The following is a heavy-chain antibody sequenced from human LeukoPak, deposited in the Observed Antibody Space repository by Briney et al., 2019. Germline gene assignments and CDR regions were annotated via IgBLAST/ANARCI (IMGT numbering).Heavy chain of an antibody. V-gene: IGHV3-13*01. J-gene: IGHJ5*01. CDR1: GFTFSSYD. D-gene: IGHD3-16*01. CDR2: IGIAGDT. Sequence: GGSLRLSCAASGFTFSSYDMQGVRQATGKGLEWGSGIGIAGDTHYPDSVRGRFTIFRENAKNSLYLQMNSLRAEDTAVYYCARAQPPYHGRLDSWGQGILVTVSS. CDR3: ARAQPPYHGRLDS.